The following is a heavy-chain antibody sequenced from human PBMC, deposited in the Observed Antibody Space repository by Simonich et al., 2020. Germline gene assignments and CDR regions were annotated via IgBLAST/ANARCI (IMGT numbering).Heavy chain of an antibody. CDR2: IYYSGST. V-gene: IGHV4-59*08. CDR3: ASRGWSGYYDY. Sequence: QVQLQESGPGLVKPSETLSLTCTVTGGSISSYYWSWIRQPPGKGLGWIGYIYYSGSTNTNPSLKSRVTISVDTSKNQFSLKLSSVTAADTAVYYCASRGWSGYYDYWGQGTLVTVSS. D-gene: IGHD3-3*01. J-gene: IGHJ4*02. CDR1: GGSISSYY.